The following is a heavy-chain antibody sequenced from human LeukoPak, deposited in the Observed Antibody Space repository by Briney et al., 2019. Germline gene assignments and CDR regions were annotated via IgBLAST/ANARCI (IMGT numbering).Heavy chain of an antibody. CDR3: ASDRRGYSYGYDPDAFDI. CDR2: INPNSGGT. V-gene: IGHV1-2*06. D-gene: IGHD5-18*01. CDR1: GYTFTGYY. Sequence: ASVKVSCKASGYTFTGYYMHWVRQAPGQGLEWMGRINPNSGGTNYAQKFQGRVTMTRDTSISTAYMELSRLRSDDTAVYYCASDRRGYSYGYDPDAFDIWGQGTMVTVSS. J-gene: IGHJ3*02.